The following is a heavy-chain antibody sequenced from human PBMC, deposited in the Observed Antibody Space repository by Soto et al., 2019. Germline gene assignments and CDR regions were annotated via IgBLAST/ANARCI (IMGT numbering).Heavy chain of an antibody. CDR2: IIPVFGTA. Sequence: QVQLVQSGAEVRKPGSSVKVSCKASGGTFSRHAISWVRQAPGQGLEWMGGIIPVFGTANHAQKFQGRVTIIADEHTSKVYMELSSLRSEDTAMYYCARGWGYDSNDYYYAYWGQGTLVIVSS. CDR1: GGTFSRHA. CDR3: ARGWGYDSNDYYYAY. J-gene: IGHJ4*02. D-gene: IGHD3-22*01. V-gene: IGHV1-69*01.